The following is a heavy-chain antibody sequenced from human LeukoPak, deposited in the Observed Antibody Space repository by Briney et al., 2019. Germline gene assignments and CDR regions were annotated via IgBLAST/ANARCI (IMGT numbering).Heavy chain of an antibody. D-gene: IGHD4-17*01. J-gene: IGHJ4*02. CDR2: IRYDGSNK. CDR3: ARDFRWRCADDYGDPRRCYYFDY. V-gene: IGHV3-30*02. CDR1: GFTFSSYG. Sequence: GGSLRLSCAASGFTFSSYGMHWVRQAPGKGLEWVAFIRYDGSNKYYADSVKGRFTISRDNSKNTLYLQMNSLRAEDTAVYYCARDFRWRCADDYGDPRRCYYFDYWGQGTLVTVSS.